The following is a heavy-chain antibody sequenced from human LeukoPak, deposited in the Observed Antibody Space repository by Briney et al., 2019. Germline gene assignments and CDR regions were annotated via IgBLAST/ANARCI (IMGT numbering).Heavy chain of an antibody. J-gene: IGHJ3*02. CDR2: IYHSGST. CDR3: ARSRCSGGSCYLDAFDI. D-gene: IGHD2-15*01. Sequence: SETLSLTCAVSGGSISSSNWWSWVRQPPGKELEWIGEIYHSGSTNYNPSLKSRVTISVDKSKNQFSLKLSSVTAADTAVYYCARSRCSGGSCYLDAFDIWGQGTMVTVSS. V-gene: IGHV4-4*02. CDR1: GGSISSSNW.